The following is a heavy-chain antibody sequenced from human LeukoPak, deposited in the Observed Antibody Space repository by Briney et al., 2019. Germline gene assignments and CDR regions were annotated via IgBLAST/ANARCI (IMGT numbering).Heavy chain of an antibody. D-gene: IGHD2-15*01. V-gene: IGHV4-59*01. CDR1: GGSICNYF. J-gene: IGHJ6*02. CDR3: ARVGGGNYYYYGMDV. CDR2: IYYSGST. Sequence: SETLSLTCTVSGGSICNYFWSWVRQPPGKGLEWVGYIYYSGSTNYNPSLKSRVTISVDTSKSQFSLKLNSVTAADTAVYYCARVGGGNYYYYGMDVWGQGTTVTVSS.